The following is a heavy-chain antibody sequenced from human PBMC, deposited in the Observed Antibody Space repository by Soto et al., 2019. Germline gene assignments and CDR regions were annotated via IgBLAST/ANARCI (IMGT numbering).Heavy chain of an antibody. D-gene: IGHD4-4*01. J-gene: IGHJ4*02. Sequence: GGSLRICCAASVFPFSSYVMSWVRQAPGKGLEWVSGISGGGINTFYADSVKGRFTISRDNSKNTLLLQMNSLGAEDTAVYYCAKDSNKYSSSLRGRYFDYWGQGIGVTVSS. V-gene: IGHV3-23*01. CDR2: ISGGGINT. CDR3: AKDSNKYSSSLRGRYFDY. CDR1: VFPFSSYV.